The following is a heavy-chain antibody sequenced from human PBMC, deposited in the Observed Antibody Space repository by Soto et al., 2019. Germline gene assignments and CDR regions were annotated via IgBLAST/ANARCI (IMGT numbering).Heavy chain of an antibody. D-gene: IGHD1-1*01. J-gene: IGHJ4*02. V-gene: IGHV1-2*02. CDR2: IKPRSGET. CDR3: AAATGAETFDY. CDR1: GYNFNDYF. Sequence: QVHLVQSGDEVGEPGASVKVSCKASGYNFNDYFMHWVRQAPGQGLEWMGWIKPRSGETKYEQKFHGRVTLTSDMSISTAYMEVTLLTSDDTAVYFCAAATGAETFDYWGQGTLVIVST.